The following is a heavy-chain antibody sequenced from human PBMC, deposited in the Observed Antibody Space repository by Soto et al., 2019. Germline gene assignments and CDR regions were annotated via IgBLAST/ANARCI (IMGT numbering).Heavy chain of an antibody. CDR3: ARAVRLRWGLDS. Sequence: QLQLQESGPRLVKASETLSLTCTVSGGSINSNNYYWGWIRQAPGKGLEWIGNVFYTGSTFYDPSLESRVVISIDMSKNQFSLKLNSVAAADPAVYYCARAVRLRWGLDSWGQGALVTVSS. CDR1: GGSINSNNYY. J-gene: IGHJ4*02. D-gene: IGHD2-21*01. V-gene: IGHV4-39*01. CDR2: VFYTGST.